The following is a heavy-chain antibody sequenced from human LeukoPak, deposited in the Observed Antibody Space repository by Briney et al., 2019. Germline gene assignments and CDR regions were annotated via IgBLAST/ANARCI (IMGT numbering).Heavy chain of an antibody. D-gene: IGHD3-9*01. CDR2: INHSGST. V-gene: IGHV4-34*01. Sequence: SETLSLTCAVYGGSFSDYYWSWIRQPPGKGLVWIGEINHSGSTNYNPSLKSRVTISVDTSKNQFSLKLSSVTAADTAVYYCARGGDDILTGPTPLYWGQGTLVTVSS. CDR1: GGSFSDYY. CDR3: ARGGDDILTGPTPLY. J-gene: IGHJ4*02.